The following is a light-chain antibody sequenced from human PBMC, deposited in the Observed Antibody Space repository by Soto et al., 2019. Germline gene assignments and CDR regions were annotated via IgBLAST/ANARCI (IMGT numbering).Light chain of an antibody. CDR1: QSISGW. V-gene: IGKV1-5*03. Sequence: DIQMTQSPSTLSASAGDRVTITCRASQSISGWLAWYQQKPGKAPKFLIYQASHLENGVPSRFSGSGSGTEFTLTISSLQPDDFATYYCQQYTSYPYTFGQGTQLEIK. CDR2: QAS. J-gene: IGKJ2*01. CDR3: QQYTSYPYT.